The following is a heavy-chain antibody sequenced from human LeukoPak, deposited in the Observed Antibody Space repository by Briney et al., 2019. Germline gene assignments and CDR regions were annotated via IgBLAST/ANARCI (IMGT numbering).Heavy chain of an antibody. CDR1: GGSISGGGYS. J-gene: IGHJ2*01. V-gene: IGHV4-30-2*01. Sequence: SETLSLTCAVSGGSISGGGYSWSWIRQPPGKGLEWIGYIYHSGSTYYNPSLKSRVTISVDRSKNQFSLKLSSVTAADTAVYYCASASRAWGNFDLWGRGTLVTVSS. CDR3: ASASRAWGNFDL. D-gene: IGHD7-27*01. CDR2: IYHSGST.